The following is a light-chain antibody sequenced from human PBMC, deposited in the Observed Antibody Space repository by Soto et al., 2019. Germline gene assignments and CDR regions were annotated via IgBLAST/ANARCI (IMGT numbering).Light chain of an antibody. J-gene: IGKJ4*01. CDR1: QSISTY. V-gene: IGKV1-39*01. CDR2: AAS. Sequence: DIQMTQSPSSLSASVGDRVTITCRASQSISTYLNWYQQKPGKAPNLLISAASSLQSGVPSRFSGSGFGTDFSLTISSLQPEDFATYYCQLSYSTPLTFGGGTKVEIK. CDR3: QLSYSTPLT.